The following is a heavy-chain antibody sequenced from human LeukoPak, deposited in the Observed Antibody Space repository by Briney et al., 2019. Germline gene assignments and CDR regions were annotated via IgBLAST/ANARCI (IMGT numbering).Heavy chain of an antibody. CDR1: GGSISSGGYY. J-gene: IGHJ5*02. V-gene: IGHV4-31*03. Sequence: SQTLSLTCTVSGGSISSGGYYWSWIRQHPGKGLEWIGYIYYSGSTHYNPSLKSRVTISVDTSKNQFSLKLSSVTAADTAVYYCARAHNWNYYPWGQGTLVTVSS. CDR3: ARAHNWNYYP. CDR2: IYYSGST. D-gene: IGHD1-7*01.